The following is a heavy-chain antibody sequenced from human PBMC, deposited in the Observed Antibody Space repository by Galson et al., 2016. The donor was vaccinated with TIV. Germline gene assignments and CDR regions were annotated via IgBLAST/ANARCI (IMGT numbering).Heavy chain of an antibody. CDR2: ISYDGNSK. D-gene: IGHD1-20*01. CDR1: GFIFSGHA. CDR3: ARTLTSYYFDY. J-gene: IGHJ4*02. V-gene: IGHV3-30*01. Sequence: SLRLSCAASGFIFSGHAMHWVRQAPGKGLEWVAVISYDGNSKFHADSVKGRFSISRDNSKNTLSLQMNSLRPEDSAVYYCARTLTSYYFDYWGRRTLVTVSS.